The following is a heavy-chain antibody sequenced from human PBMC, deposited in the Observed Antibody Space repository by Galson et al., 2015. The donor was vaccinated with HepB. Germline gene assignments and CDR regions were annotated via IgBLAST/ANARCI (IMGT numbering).Heavy chain of an antibody. D-gene: IGHD1-26*01. CDR3: ARVPIVGATPLDY. J-gene: IGHJ4*02. CDR1: GYTFTGYY. CDR2: INPNSGGT. V-gene: IGHV1-2*02. Sequence: SVKVSCKASGYTFTGYYMHWVRQAPGQGLEWMGWINPNSGGTNYAQKFQGRVTMTRDTSISTAYMELSRLRSDDTAVYYCARVPIVGATPLDYWGQGTLVTVSS.